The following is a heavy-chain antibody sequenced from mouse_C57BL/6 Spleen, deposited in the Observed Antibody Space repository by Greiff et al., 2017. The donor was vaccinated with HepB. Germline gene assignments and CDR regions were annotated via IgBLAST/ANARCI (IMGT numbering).Heavy chain of an antibody. CDR2: IDPETGGT. V-gene: IGHV1-15*01. Sequence: QVQLKESGAELVRPGASVTLSCKASGYTFTDYEMHWVKQTPVHGLEWIGAIDPETGGTAYNQKFKGKAILTADKSSSTAYMELRSLTSEDSAVYYCTRRDRLRGFAYWGQGTLVTVSA. CDR3: TRRDRLRGFAY. CDR1: GYTFTDYE. D-gene: IGHD1-1*01. J-gene: IGHJ3*01.